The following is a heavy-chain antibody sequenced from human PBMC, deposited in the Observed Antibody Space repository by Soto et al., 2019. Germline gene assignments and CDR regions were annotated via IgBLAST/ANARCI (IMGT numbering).Heavy chain of an antibody. CDR2: IYYSGST. V-gene: IGHV4-39*01. D-gene: IGHD4-17*01. Sequence: LSLTCTVSGGSISSSSYYWGWIRQPPGKGLEWIGSIYYSGSTYYNPSLKSRVTISVDTSKNQFSLKLSSVTAADTAVYYCSSGMTTVTTLDYWSQGTLVTVSS. J-gene: IGHJ4*02. CDR1: GGSISSSSYY. CDR3: SSGMTTVTTLDY.